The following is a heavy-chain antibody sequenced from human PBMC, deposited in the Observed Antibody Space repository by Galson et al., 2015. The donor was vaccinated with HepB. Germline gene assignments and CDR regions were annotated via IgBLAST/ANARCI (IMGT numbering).Heavy chain of an antibody. V-gene: IGHV3-30*18. Sequence: SLRLSCAASGFIFSGYGMHWVRQAPGKGLEWVAVISYDGSNEYYTDSVKGRFTISRDNSEDTLYLQMNSLRAEDTALYYCAKDLEEWLVVGAFDIWGQGTMVTVSS. D-gene: IGHD6-19*01. CDR1: GFIFSGYG. CDR3: AKDLEEWLVVGAFDI. J-gene: IGHJ3*02. CDR2: ISYDGSNE.